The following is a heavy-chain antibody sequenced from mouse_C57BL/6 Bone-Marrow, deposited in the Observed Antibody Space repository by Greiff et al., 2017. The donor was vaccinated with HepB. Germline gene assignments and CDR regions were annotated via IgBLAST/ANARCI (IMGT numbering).Heavy chain of an antibody. CDR1: GFTFSDYG. Sequence: EVQGVESGGGLVKPGGSLKLSCAASGFTFSDYGMHWVRQAPEKGLEWVAYISSGSSTIYYADTVKGRFTISRDNAKNTLFLQMTSLRSEDTAMYYCASLITTGVKWYFDVWGTGTTVTVSS. CDR2: ISSGSSTI. CDR3: ASLITTGVKWYFDV. J-gene: IGHJ1*03. D-gene: IGHD1-1*01. V-gene: IGHV5-17*01.